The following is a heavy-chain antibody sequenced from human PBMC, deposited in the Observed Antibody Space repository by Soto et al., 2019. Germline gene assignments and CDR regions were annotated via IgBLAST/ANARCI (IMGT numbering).Heavy chain of an antibody. J-gene: IGHJ5*02. D-gene: IGHD6-13*01. CDR3: TRDASRDSSARGWFDP. CDR1: GFTFRSFT. CDR2: ISRNSAYI. Sequence: PGGSLRLSCAASGFTFRSFTMNWVCQAPGKGLEWVSTISRNSAYIYYTDALRGRFTISRDNAKNSLHLQMNSLRAEDTAVYYCTRDASRDSSARGWFDPWGPGTLVTVSS. V-gene: IGHV3-21*01.